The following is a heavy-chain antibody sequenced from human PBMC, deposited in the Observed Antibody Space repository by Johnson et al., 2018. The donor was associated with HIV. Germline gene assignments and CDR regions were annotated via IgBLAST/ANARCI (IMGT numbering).Heavy chain of an antibody. Sequence: EQLVESGGGLVQPGGSLRLSCAASGFTFSSYDMHWVRQATGKGLEWVSAIGTAGDTYYPGSVKGRFTISRDNSKNTLYLQMNSLRAEDTAVYYCARDHLRCAFDIWGQGTMVTVSS. CDR1: GFTFSSYD. CDR2: IGTAGDT. J-gene: IGHJ3*02. CDR3: ARDHLRCAFDI. V-gene: IGHV3-13*01. D-gene: IGHD4-17*01.